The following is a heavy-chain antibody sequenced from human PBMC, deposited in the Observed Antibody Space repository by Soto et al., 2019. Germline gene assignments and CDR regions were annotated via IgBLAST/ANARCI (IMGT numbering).Heavy chain of an antibody. D-gene: IGHD6-13*01. Sequence: GGSLRLSCAASGFTFSSYAMHWVRQAPGKGLEWVAVISYDGSNKYYADSVKGRFTISRDNSKNTLYLQMNSLRAEDTAVYYCARDVAPGKQQLVIYYYYGMDVWGQGTTVTVSS. V-gene: IGHV3-30-3*01. J-gene: IGHJ6*02. CDR3: ARDVAPGKQQLVIYYYYGMDV. CDR2: ISYDGSNK. CDR1: GFTFSSYA.